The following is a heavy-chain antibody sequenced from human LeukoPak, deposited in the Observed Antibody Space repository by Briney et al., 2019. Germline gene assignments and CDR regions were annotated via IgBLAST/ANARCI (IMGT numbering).Heavy chain of an antibody. CDR3: ARGVWHGDYPYNWFDP. J-gene: IGHJ5*02. CDR2: TYYRSKWYN. Sequence: SQTLSLTCAISGDSVSSNSAAWNWIRQSPSRGLEWLGRTYYRSKWYNDYAVSVKSRITINPDTSKNQFSLQLNSVTPEDTAVYYCARGVWHGDYPYNWFDPWGQGTLVTVSS. V-gene: IGHV6-1*01. D-gene: IGHD4-17*01. CDR1: GDSVSSNSAA.